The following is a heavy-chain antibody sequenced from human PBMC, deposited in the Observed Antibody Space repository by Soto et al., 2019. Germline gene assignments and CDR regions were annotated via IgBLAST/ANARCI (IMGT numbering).Heavy chain of an antibody. D-gene: IGHD2-21*01. CDR1: GFTFSSYA. J-gene: IGHJ4*02. Sequence: QVQLVESGGGVVQPGRSLRLSCAASGFTFSSYAMHWVRQAPGKGLEWVAVISYDGSNKYYADSVKGRFTISRVNSKNTLYLQMNSLRAEDTAVYYCARGIVVKSGYFDYWGQGTLVTVSS. V-gene: IGHV3-30-3*01. CDR3: ARGIVVKSGYFDY. CDR2: ISYDGSNK.